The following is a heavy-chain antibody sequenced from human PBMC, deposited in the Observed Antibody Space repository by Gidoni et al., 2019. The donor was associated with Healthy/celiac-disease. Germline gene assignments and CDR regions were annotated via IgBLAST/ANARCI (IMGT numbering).Heavy chain of an antibody. Sequence: QVQLQESGPGLVKPSETLSLTCTVSGYSISSGYYWGWIRQPPGKGLEWIGSIYHSGSTYYNPSLKSRVTISVDTSKNQFSLKLSSVTAADTAVYYCARHFSNWNYVSYWGQGTLVTVSS. CDR1: GYSISSGYY. V-gene: IGHV4-38-2*02. CDR2: IYHSGST. D-gene: IGHD1-1*01. J-gene: IGHJ4*02. CDR3: ARHFSNWNYVSY.